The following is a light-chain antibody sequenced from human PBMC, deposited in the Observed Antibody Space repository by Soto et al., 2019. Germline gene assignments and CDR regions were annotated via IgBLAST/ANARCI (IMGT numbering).Light chain of an antibody. CDR2: RNN. J-gene: IGLJ7*01. V-gene: IGLV1-47*01. CDR3: AAWDDILSGSV. CDR1: SSNIGSNY. Sequence: QSVLTQPPSASGTPGQRVTISCSGSSSNIGSNYVYWYLQLPGTAPKLLIYRNNQRPSGVPDRFSGSKSGTSASLAISGLRSEDEADYYCAAWDDILSGSVFGGGTQLTVL.